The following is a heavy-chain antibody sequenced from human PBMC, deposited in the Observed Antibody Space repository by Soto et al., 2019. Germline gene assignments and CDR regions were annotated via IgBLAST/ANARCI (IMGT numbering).Heavy chain of an antibody. CDR3: ARGVDRQWADY. D-gene: IGHD6-19*01. CDR2: IYYSGST. J-gene: IGHJ4*02. CDR1: GGSISSYY. V-gene: IGHV4-59*01. Sequence: QVQLQESGPGLVKPSETLSLTCTVSGGSISSYYWSWIRQPPGKGLEWIGYIYYSGSTNYNPSLRSRVTISVDTSKNQFSRDLSSVTAADTAVYFCARGVDRQWADYWGQGTLVTVSS.